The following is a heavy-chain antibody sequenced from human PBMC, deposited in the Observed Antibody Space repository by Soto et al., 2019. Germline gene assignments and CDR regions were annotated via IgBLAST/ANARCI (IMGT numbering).Heavy chain of an antibody. D-gene: IGHD2-2*01. Sequence: QVQLRESGPGLVHASGTLSLTCGVSGGSISTNNWWSWVRQPPGQGLEWIAEVYHSGSTNYNPSLKSRLTISIDKSKNQLSLRLTSVTAADSAVYYCARAKLCNTLSCPHSFDTWGQGTLVTVSS. CDR3: ARAKLCNTLSCPHSFDT. CDR1: GGSISTNNW. CDR2: VYHSGST. J-gene: IGHJ4*02. V-gene: IGHV4-4*02.